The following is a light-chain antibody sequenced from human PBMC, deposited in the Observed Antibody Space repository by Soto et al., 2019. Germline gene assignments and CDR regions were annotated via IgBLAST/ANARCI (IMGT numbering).Light chain of an antibody. V-gene: IGLV2-14*01. Sequence: QSALTQPASVSGSPGQSITISCTGTSGDIGGYNYVSWYQQHPGKAPKLMIYEVSNRPSGVSNRFSGSKSGNTASLSISGLQAEDEADYYCGSYTSSSTQVFGTGTKVTVL. CDR3: GSYTSSSTQV. J-gene: IGLJ1*01. CDR1: SGDIGGYNY. CDR2: EVS.